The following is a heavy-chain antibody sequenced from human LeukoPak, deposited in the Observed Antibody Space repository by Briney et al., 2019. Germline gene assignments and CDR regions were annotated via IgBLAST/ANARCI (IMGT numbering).Heavy chain of an antibody. Sequence: GGSLRLSCAASGFTFSTHWMSWVRQAPGKGLEWVANIKEDGSEKYYGDSVKGRFTISRDNAKNSLYLEMNSLRVEDTAVYYCARDSSGYQWGQGTLVTVSS. D-gene: IGHD3-22*01. CDR3: ARDSSGYQ. J-gene: IGHJ4*02. V-gene: IGHV3-7*01. CDR2: IKEDGSEK. CDR1: GFTFSTHW.